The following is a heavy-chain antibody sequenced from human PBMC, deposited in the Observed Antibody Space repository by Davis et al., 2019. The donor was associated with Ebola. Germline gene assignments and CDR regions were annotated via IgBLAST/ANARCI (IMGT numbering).Heavy chain of an antibody. CDR1: GFNFSTYA. Sequence: PGGSLRLSCVASGFNFSTYAMHWVRQAPGKGLRWVAVISHDGTNKYYTGSVKGRFTVSRDNSKNTVYLEMNGLRPEDTALYYCARSTWMGDTPLDYWGQGTLLTVSS. D-gene: IGHD1-26*01. CDR2: ISHDGTNK. J-gene: IGHJ4*02. V-gene: IGHV3-30-3*01. CDR3: ARSTWMGDTPLDY.